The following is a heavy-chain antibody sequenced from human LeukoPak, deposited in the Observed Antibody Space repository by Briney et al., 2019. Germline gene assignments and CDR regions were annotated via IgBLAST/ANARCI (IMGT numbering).Heavy chain of an antibody. Sequence: GGSLRLSCGASGFRFSSYEMKWVRQSPGKGLEWVSYISSSGTGTLYADSVKGRFTISRDNAKNSVYLQMNSLRAEDTAVYYCARDGAVAGIENDYWGQGTLVTVSS. J-gene: IGHJ4*02. D-gene: IGHD6-19*01. CDR2: ISSSGTGT. CDR3: ARDGAVAGIENDY. CDR1: GFRFSSYE. V-gene: IGHV3-48*03.